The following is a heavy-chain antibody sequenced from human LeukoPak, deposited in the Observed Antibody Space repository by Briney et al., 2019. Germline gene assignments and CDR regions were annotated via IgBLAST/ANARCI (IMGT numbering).Heavy chain of an antibody. V-gene: IGHV1-18*01. CDR2: ISAYNGNT. CDR3: ARDIGIERIGGPIDY. J-gene: IGHJ4*02. CDR1: GYTFTSYG. Sequence: ASVKVSCKASGYTFTSYGISWVRQAPGQGLEWMGWISAYNGNTNYAQKLQGRVTMTTDTSTSTAYMELRSLRSDDTAVYYCARDIGIERIGGPIDYWGQGTLVTVSS. D-gene: IGHD3-10*01.